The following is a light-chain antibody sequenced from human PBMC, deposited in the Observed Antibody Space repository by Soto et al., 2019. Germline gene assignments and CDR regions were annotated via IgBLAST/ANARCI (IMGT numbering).Light chain of an antibody. CDR2: DVS. CDR1: SSDVGGYNY. J-gene: IGLJ1*01. Sequence: QSVLTQPASVSGSPGQSITISCTGTSSDVGGYNYVSWYQQHPGKAPKLMIYDVSNRPSGVSNRFSGSKSGNTASLTISGFQAEDEADYYCSSYTSSSTPDVFGTGNKVTVL. V-gene: IGLV2-14*01. CDR3: SSYTSSSTPDV.